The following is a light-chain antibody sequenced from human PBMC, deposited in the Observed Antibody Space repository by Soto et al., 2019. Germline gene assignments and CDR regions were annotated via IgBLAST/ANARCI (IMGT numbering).Light chain of an antibody. CDR3: QQYNNWPPYT. J-gene: IGKJ2*01. CDR2: GAS. Sequence: DTVMTQSPATLSVSPGERATLSCRASQSVSSNLAWYQQNPGQAPRHLIYGASTRATGIPARFSGSGSGTEFTLTISSLQSEDFAVYCCQQYNNWPPYTFGQGTKLEIK. V-gene: IGKV3-15*01. CDR1: QSVSSN.